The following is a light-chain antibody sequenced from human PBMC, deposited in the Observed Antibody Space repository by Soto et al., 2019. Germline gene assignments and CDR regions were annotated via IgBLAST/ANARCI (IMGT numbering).Light chain of an antibody. V-gene: IGKV3-20*01. CDR3: QQYGDSPRT. Sequence: EIVLTQSPGTLSLSAGERATLSCRASQSIRDSYLAWYQQKPGQAPRLLIYGASIRLTGIPDRFSGSGSGTDFTFTISRLEPEDFEVYYCQQYGDSPRTFGQGTKLEIK. CDR2: GAS. CDR1: QSIRDSY. J-gene: IGKJ1*01.